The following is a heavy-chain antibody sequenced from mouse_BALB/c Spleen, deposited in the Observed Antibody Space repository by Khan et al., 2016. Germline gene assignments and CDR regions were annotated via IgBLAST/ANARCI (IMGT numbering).Heavy chain of an antibody. J-gene: IGHJ3*01. V-gene: IGHV9-2-1*01. CDR1: GYTFTDYS. CDR2: INTETGEP. D-gene: IGHD1-1*01. CDR3: APITTDPFAY. Sequence: QIQLVQSGPELKKPGETVKISCKASGYTFTDYSMHWVKQVPGKGLKWMGWINTETGEPTYADDFKGRFAFSLETSASTAYLQINNLKNEDTATXLCAPITTDPFAYWGQGTLVTVSA.